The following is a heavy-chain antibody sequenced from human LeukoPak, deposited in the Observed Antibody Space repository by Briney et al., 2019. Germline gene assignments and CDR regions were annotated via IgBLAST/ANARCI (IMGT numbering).Heavy chain of an antibody. D-gene: IGHD1-1*01. CDR2: INRSAST. CDR3: ARDPGTTGTTYFDL. CDR1: GFTFSSYG. J-gene: IGHJ2*01. Sequence: GSLRLSCAASGFTFSSYGMSWVRQPPGKGLEWIGEINRSASTNYNPSLKSRVTISIDTSKNQFSLKLSSVTASDTAVYYCARDPGTTGTTYFDLWGRGTLVTVSS. V-gene: IGHV4-34*01.